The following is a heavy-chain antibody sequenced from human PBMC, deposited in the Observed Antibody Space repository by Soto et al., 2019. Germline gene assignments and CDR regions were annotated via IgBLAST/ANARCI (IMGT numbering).Heavy chain of an antibody. D-gene: IGHD1-26*01. CDR1: EFTFSSYG. Sequence: QVQLVESGGGVVQPGRSLRLSCAASEFTFSSYGMHWVRQAPGEGLEWVAVISYDGSNKYYADSVKGRFPISRDNSKNTMYLEMNSLRAEDTAVYYCAKDSVSWGLLYYFDYWGQGTLVTVSS. CDR3: AKDSVSWGLLYYFDY. CDR2: ISYDGSNK. J-gene: IGHJ4*02. V-gene: IGHV3-30*18.